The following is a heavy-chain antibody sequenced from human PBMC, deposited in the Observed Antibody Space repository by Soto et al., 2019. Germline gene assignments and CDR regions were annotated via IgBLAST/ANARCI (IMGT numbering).Heavy chain of an antibody. CDR3: ARGVLLYGDYYYYGMDV. V-gene: IGHV4-34*01. CDR2: INHSGST. J-gene: IGHJ6*02. Sequence: PSETLSLTCAVYGGSFSGYYWSWIRQPPGKGLEWIGEINHSGSTNYNPSLKSRVTISVDTSKNQFSLKLSSVTAADTAVYYCARGVLLYGDYYYYGMDVWGQGTTVTVSS. CDR1: GGSFSGYY. D-gene: IGHD4-17*01.